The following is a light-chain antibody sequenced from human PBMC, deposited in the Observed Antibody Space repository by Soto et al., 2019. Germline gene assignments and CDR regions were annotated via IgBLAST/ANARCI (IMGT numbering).Light chain of an antibody. CDR3: QQRGNWPPFT. V-gene: IGKV3-11*01. Sequence: EIVLTQSPATLSVSPGDRVTLSCRASQSVDNCLAWSQHKPGQAPRLLIYDTSNRATGIPARFSGSGSGTDFTLTISSLEPEDFAVYYCQQRGNWPPFTFGPGTKVDFK. J-gene: IGKJ3*01. CDR1: QSVDNC. CDR2: DTS.